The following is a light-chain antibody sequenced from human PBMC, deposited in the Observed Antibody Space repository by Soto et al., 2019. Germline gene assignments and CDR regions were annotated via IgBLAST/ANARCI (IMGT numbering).Light chain of an antibody. J-gene: IGLJ1*01. V-gene: IGLV2-23*01. CDR3: RSYGGSTAFYV. CDR2: EGT. CDR1: NNDVGTYNL. Sequence: QSALTQPASVSGSPGQSITISCIGTNNDVGTYNLVSWYQQHPGEAPRLLIYEGTKRPSGVSRRFSGSRSGNTASLTISGLQAEDESDYYCRSYGGSTAFYVFGTGTKV.